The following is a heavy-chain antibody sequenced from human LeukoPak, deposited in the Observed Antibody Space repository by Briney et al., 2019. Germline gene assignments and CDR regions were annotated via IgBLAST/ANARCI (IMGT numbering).Heavy chain of an antibody. CDR1: GGTFSSYA. J-gene: IGHJ4*02. Sequence: SVKVSCKASGGTFSSYAISWVRQAPGQGLEWMGGIIPIFGTANYAQKFQGRVTITADESTSTAHMELSSLRSEDTAVYYCARNTDYYDSSVGYWGQGTLVTVSS. CDR2: IIPIFGTA. V-gene: IGHV1-69*13. CDR3: ARNTDYYDSSVGY. D-gene: IGHD3-22*01.